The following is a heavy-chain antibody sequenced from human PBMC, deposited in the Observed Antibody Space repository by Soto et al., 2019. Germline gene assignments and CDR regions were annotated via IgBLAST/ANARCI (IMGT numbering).Heavy chain of an antibody. Sequence: QLQLQESGPGLVKPSETLSLTCTVSGGSINSANYYWGWIRQPPGKGVESTGNVYYRRTTYYNPSIKGRVTISVHTSRNPFPLNLSSVTAADSAVFFCVRHQRYSSGRYIDYWGQGTPVTASS. CDR3: VRHQRYSSGRYIDY. CDR2: VYYRRTT. D-gene: IGHD6-19*01. V-gene: IGHV4-39*01. J-gene: IGHJ4*02. CDR1: GGSINSANYY.